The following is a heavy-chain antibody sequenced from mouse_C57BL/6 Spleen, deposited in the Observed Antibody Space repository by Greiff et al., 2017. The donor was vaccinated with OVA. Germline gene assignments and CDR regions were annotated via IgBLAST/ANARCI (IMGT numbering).Heavy chain of an antibody. CDR2: IYPGDGDT. Sequence: QVQLQQSGPELVKPGASVKISCKASGYAFSSSWLNWVKQRPGKGLEWIGRIYPGDGDTNYNGKLKGQATLTADKCSSTAYMKLSSLTSADSAVYFCARYPPYGSSYVHWYFAVWGTGTTVTVSS. CDR3: ARYPPYGSSYVHWYFAV. CDR1: GYAFSSSW. V-gene: IGHV1-82*01. D-gene: IGHD1-1*01. J-gene: IGHJ1*03.